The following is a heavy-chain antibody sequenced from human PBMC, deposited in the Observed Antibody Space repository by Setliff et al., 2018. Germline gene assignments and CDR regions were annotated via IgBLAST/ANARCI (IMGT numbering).Heavy chain of an antibody. Sequence: SETLSLTCAVFGDSFSDYYWSWIRQPPGKGLEWIEEINHRGSTNYSPSLTSRVTMSVDKSKNQFSLNLNSVTAADTAVYYCARTPCTTTSCFYFHYWGQGTVVTVSS. J-gene: IGHJ4*02. V-gene: IGHV4-34*01. D-gene: IGHD2-2*01. CDR1: GDSFSDYY. CDR3: ARTPCTTTSCFYFHY. CDR2: INHRGST.